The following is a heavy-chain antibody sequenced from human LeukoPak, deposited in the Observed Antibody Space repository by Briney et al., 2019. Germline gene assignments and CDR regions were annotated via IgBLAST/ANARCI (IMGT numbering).Heavy chain of an antibody. V-gene: IGHV1-2*02. J-gene: IGHJ4*02. D-gene: IGHD2-21*01. CDR1: GYGFSDYY. CDR2: INPNSGDN. Sequence: TSVKVSCKASGYGFSDYYMHWVRQAPGQGLEYMGWINPNSGDNSCAQKFQGRVSMTRDTSITTLYMELTSLRSDDTAVYFCARGGGIQSCGGKTCFRGFVYWGQGTLVTVSS. CDR3: ARGGGIQSCGGKTCFRGFVY.